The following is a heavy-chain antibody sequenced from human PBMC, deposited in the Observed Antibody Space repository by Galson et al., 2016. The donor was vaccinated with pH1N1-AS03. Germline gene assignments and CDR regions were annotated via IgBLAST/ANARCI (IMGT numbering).Heavy chain of an antibody. J-gene: IGHJ4*02. CDR1: GFIFSGNS. Sequence: SLRLSCAASGFIFSGNSMSWVRQAPGKGLEWVAAISPTGETTPYADSVKGRFIISRDNSKNTLFLEMDSLRAGDTAVYYCAKCDVSCQHSTLDYWGQGTLVTASS. V-gene: IGHV3-23*01. CDR3: AKCDVSCQHSTLDY. D-gene: IGHD2-2*01. CDR2: ISPTGETT.